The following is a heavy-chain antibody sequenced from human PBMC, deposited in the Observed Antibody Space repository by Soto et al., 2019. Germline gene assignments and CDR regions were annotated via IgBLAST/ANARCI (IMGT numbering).Heavy chain of an antibody. V-gene: IGHV1-8*01. CDR1: GYTFTSHD. D-gene: IGHD4-17*01. J-gene: IGHJ4*02. CDR2: MNPNSGNT. CDR3: ARWDYGVYARFDY. Sequence: ASVKVSCKASGYTFTSHDINWVRQATGQGLEWMGWMNPNSGNTGYAQKFQGRVTMTRNTSISTAYMELSSLRSEDTAVYYCARWDYGVYARFDYWGQGNLVTVSS.